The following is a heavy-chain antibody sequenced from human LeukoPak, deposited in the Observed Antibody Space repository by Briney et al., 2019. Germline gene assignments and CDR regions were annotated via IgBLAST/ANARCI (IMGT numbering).Heavy chain of an antibody. CDR3: ARGDYSSSWYYFDY. CDR1: GGSINNYY. V-gene: IGHV4-30-4*01. Sequence: SETLSLTCTVSGGSINNYYWSWIRQPPGKGLEWIGYIYYSGSTYYNPSLKSRVTISVDTSKNQFSLKLSSVTAADTAVYYCARGDYSSSWYYFDYWGQGTLVTVSS. CDR2: IYYSGST. D-gene: IGHD6-13*01. J-gene: IGHJ4*02.